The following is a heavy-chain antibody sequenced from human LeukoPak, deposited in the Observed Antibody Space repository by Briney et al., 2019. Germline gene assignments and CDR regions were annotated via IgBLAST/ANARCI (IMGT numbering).Heavy chain of an antibody. J-gene: IGHJ5*02. CDR3: ARDSDNWNSRRWFDP. D-gene: IGHD1-7*01. Sequence: RASVKVSCKASGYTFTSYDINWVRQAPGQGLEWMGWLSAYNGNTNYAQKLQGRVTMTTDTSTSTAYMELRSLRSDDAAVYYCARDSDNWNSRRWFDPWGQGTLVTVSS. CDR1: GYTFTSYD. CDR2: LSAYNGNT. V-gene: IGHV1-18*01.